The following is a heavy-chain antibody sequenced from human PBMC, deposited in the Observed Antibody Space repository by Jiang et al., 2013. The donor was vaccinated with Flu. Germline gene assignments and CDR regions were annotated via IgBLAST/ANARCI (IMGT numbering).Heavy chain of an antibody. CDR3: GRGSSGWYYFDY. J-gene: IGHJ4*02. D-gene: IGHD6-19*01. Sequence: PGKGLEYVSAISSNGGSTYYADSVKGRFTISRDNSKNTLYLQMSSLRAEDTAVYYCGRGSSGWYYFDYWGQGTLVTVSS. CDR2: ISSNGGST. V-gene: IGHV3-64D*06.